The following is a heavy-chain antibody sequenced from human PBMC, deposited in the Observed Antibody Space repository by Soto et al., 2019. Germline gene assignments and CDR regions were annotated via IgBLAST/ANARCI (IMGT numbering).Heavy chain of an antibody. CDR1: GYTFSNYY. CDR2: INPSGGGT. Sequence: ASVKVSCKASGYTFSNYYIHCVRQAPGQGLEWKGIINPSGGGTTYAQKFQGRVTMTRDTSTSTVYMELSILRSEDTAVYYCARDGDPIFGVDYDYWGQGTLVTVSS. V-gene: IGHV1-46*01. J-gene: IGHJ4*02. CDR3: ARDGDPIFGVDYDY. D-gene: IGHD3-3*01.